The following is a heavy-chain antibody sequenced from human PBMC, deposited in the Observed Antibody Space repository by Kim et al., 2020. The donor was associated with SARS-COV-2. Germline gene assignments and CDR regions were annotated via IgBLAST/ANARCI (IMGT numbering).Heavy chain of an antibody. CDR2: IYPGDSDT. J-gene: IGHJ6*02. CDR3: ARRGGTGTPDGYYYYGMDV. CDR1: GYSFTSYW. Sequence: GESLQISCNGSGYSFTSYWIGWVRQMPGKGLEWMGIIYPGDSDTRYSPSFQGQVTISADKSISTAYLQWSSLKASDTAMYYCARRGGTGTPDGYYYYGMDVWGQGTTVTVSS. V-gene: IGHV5-51*01. D-gene: IGHD1-1*01.